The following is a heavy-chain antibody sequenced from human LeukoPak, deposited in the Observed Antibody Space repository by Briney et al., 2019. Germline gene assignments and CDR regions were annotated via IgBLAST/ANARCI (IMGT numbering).Heavy chain of an antibody. Sequence: ASVKVSCKASGYTFTSYGISWVRQAPGQGLEWMGWISAYNGNTNYAQKLQGRVTMTTDTSTSTAYMELRSLRFDDTAVYYCARDGPLYCSGGSCYSYFQHWGQGTLVTVSS. J-gene: IGHJ1*01. CDR3: ARDGPLYCSGGSCYSYFQH. V-gene: IGHV1-18*01. CDR2: ISAYNGNT. D-gene: IGHD2-15*01. CDR1: GYTFTSYG.